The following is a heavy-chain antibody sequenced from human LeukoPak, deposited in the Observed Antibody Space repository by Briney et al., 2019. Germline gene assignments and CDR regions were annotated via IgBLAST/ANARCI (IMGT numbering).Heavy chain of an antibody. CDR3: TRDFDFSSAI. Sequence: GGSLRLSCAASGFTFSSYWMHWVRQAPGKGLVWVSRISPDGSTTGYADSVKGRFTTSRDNAKNTLFLQMNSMRAEDTAVYYCTRDFDFSSAIWGQGTLVTVSS. CDR1: GFTFSSYW. CDR2: ISPDGSTT. D-gene: IGHD3-3*01. J-gene: IGHJ4*02. V-gene: IGHV3-74*01.